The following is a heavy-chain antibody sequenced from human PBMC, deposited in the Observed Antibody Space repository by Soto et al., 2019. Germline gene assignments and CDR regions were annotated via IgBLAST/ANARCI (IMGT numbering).Heavy chain of an antibody. CDR1: GGTFSSSA. J-gene: IGHJ6*02. CDR3: ARDNDRLQLGGNYYYILDD. D-gene: IGHD4-4*01. V-gene: IGHV1-69*12. CDR2: IIPLFRTP. Sequence: QVQLAQSGAEMKEPGSSVKVSCKTSGGTFSSSAISWLRQAPGQGLEWMGGIIPLFRTPDYAQKFQGRVTIAADESTSTAYMELSSLRSEDTAVYYCARDNDRLQLGGNYYYILDDWGQGTTITVSS.